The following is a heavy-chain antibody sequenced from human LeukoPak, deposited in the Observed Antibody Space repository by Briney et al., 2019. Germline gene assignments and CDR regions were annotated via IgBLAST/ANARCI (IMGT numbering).Heavy chain of an antibody. CDR3: ARHPYGGYRYGYYYYYMDV. D-gene: IGHD5-12*01. V-gene: IGHV4-4*02. J-gene: IGHJ6*03. CDR2: IYHSGST. CDR1: GGSISSSNW. Sequence: PSGTLSLTCAVSGGSISSSNWWSWVRQPPGKGLEWIGEIYHSGSTNYNPSLKSRVTISVDTSKNQFSLKLSSVTAADTAVYYCARHPYGGYRYGYYYYYMDVWGKGTTVTVSS.